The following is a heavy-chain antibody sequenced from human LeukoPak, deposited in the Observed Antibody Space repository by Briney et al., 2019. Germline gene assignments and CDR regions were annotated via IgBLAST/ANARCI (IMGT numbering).Heavy chain of an antibody. D-gene: IGHD1-1*01. J-gene: IGHJ6*03. V-gene: IGHV4-59*01. Sequence: SETLSLTCSVSDDSITMYYWTWIRQPPGKGLEWIGYVDHTGSTNFNPSLNGPVSISRDTTKNLFSLRLGSVTAADTAVYFCARGRVSSSTWYSTYYYYFYMDVWGKGTTVTVSS. CDR2: VDHTGST. CDR3: ARGRVSSSTWYSTYYYYFYMDV. CDR1: DDSITMYY.